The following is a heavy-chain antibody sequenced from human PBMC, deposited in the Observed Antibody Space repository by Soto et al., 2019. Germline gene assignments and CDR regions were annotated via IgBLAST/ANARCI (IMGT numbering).Heavy chain of an antibody. Sequence: EVQLVESGGGLVQPRGSLRLSCAASGFTFSDYWMSWVRQAPGKGLQWVATIKQDGSEKYHVDSVKGRFTISRDNAKNSLYLQMDSLSADDTAVYFCARTARSGDYWGQGTLVTVSS. CDR3: ARTARSGDY. CDR1: GFTFSDYW. CDR2: IKQDGSEK. J-gene: IGHJ4*02. V-gene: IGHV3-7*01. D-gene: IGHD2-15*01.